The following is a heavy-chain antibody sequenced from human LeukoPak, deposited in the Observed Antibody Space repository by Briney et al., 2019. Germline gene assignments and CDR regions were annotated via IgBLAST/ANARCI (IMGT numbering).Heavy chain of an antibody. V-gene: IGHV3-74*01. J-gene: IGHJ3*02. Sequence: GGSLRLSCAASGFTYSSYWTRWVRQAPGKGLVWVGHINSDGSSTTYADSVKGRFTISRGNAKNTLYLQMNSLRAEDTAVYYCARGLTIFGAVNDAFDIWGQGTMVTVSS. CDR1: GFTYSSYW. CDR2: INSDGSST. CDR3: ARGLTIFGAVNDAFDI. D-gene: IGHD3-3*01.